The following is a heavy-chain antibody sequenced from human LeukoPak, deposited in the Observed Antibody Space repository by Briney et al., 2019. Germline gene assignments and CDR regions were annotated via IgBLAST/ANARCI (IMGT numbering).Heavy chain of an antibody. J-gene: IGHJ4*02. D-gene: IGHD3-3*01. Sequence: PSETLSLTCTVSGGSISSHFWSWIRQPPGKGLEWIGYIHYSGSTNYNPSLKSRVTISVDTSKNQFSLKLSSVTAADTAVYYCARGGYDFWSGYYTGPDYWGQGTLVTVSS. CDR2: IHYSGST. V-gene: IGHV4-59*11. CDR1: GGSISSHF. CDR3: ARGGYDFWSGYYTGPDY.